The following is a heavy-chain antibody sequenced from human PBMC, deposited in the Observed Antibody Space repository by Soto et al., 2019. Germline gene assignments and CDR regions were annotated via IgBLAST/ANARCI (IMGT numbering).Heavy chain of an antibody. J-gene: IGHJ4*02. D-gene: IGHD5-12*01. Sequence: EVQLVESGGGLVQFGGSLRLSCAASGFTFSSYWMHWVRQVPGKGLVWVSRIKGDGTNTGYADSVKGRFTISRDNVKNTRYLQMNSLRAEDTAVYYCARGLSGYYGFDYWGKGTLVTVSS. V-gene: IGHV3-74*01. CDR3: ARGLSGYYGFDY. CDR2: IKGDGTNT. CDR1: GFTFSSYW.